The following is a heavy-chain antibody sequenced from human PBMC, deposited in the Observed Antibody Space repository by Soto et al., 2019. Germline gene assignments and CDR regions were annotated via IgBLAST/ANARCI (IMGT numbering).Heavy chain of an antibody. CDR1: GFTVSNNY. V-gene: IGHV3-66*01. J-gene: IGHJ3*02. CDR3: ALGNQDAFDI. Sequence: GGSLRLSCAASGFTVSNNYMTWVRQAPGKGLEWVSVIYTGGGTYYADSVKGRFTISRDNSKNTLYLQMNSLRAEDTAVYYCALGNQDAFDIWGQGTMVTVSS. D-gene: IGHD1-1*01. CDR2: IYTGGGT.